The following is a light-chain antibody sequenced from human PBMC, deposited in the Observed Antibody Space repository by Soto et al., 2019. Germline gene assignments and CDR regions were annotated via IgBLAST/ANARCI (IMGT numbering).Light chain of an antibody. V-gene: IGKV2-28*01. CDR2: FGS. CDR1: QSLLHSHGYNY. Sequence: DIVMTQLPVSLPVTPGEPASISCKSSQSLLHSHGYNYMDWYLQKPGQSPQLLIYFGSYRASGVPDRFSGSGSGTNFTLRISRVETDDFGIYYCMQALQVPITFGQGTRLEI. J-gene: IGKJ5*01. CDR3: MQALQVPIT.